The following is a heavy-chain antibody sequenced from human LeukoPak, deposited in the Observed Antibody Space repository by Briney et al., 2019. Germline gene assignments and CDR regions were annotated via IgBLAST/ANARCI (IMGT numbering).Heavy chain of an antibody. Sequence: PGGSLRLSCAASGFTFSSYWMSWVRQAPGKGLERVANIKQDGSQKDYVGSVKGRFTISRDNAKNSLYLQMNSLRAEDTAVYYCARVRMGAAFDYWGQGTLVTVSS. J-gene: IGHJ4*02. CDR2: IKQDGSQK. CDR1: GFTFSSYW. V-gene: IGHV3-7*01. CDR3: ARVRMGAAFDY. D-gene: IGHD1-26*01.